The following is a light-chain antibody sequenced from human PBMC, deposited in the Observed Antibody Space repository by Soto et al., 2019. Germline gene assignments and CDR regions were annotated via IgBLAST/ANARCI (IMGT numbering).Light chain of an antibody. CDR3: QQYNSYPYT. J-gene: IGKJ2*01. Sequence: DIQMTQSPSTLSASVGDRVTITCRASQSISSWLAWYQQKPGKAPKLLIYKTSNLESGVPSRFSSSGSGTEFTLTISSLQPDDFATYYCQQYNSYPYTCGQGTKLAIK. CDR2: KTS. CDR1: QSISSW. V-gene: IGKV1-5*03.